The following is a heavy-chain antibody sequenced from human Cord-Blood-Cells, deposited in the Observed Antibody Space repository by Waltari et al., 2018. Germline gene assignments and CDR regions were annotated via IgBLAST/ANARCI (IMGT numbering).Heavy chain of an antibody. V-gene: IGHV4-59*08. D-gene: IGHD2-2*01. J-gene: IGHJ4*02. Sequence: QVQLQESGPGLVKPSETLSLTCTVSGGSISSYYCSWIRQPPGKGLEWIGYIYYSGSINYNPSLKSRVTISVDTSKNQFSLKLSSVTAADTAVYYCARHVGGSSTSCYDYWGQGTLVTVSS. CDR1: GGSISSYY. CDR3: ARHVGGSSTSCYDY. CDR2: IYYSGSI.